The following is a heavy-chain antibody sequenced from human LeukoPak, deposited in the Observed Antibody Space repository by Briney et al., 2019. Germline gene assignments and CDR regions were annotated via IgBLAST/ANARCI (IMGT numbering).Heavy chain of an antibody. CDR1: GFTVSSNY. Sequence: GGSLRLSCAASGFTVSSNYMSWVRQAPGKGLEWVSVIYSGGSTYYADSVKGRFTISRDNSKNTLYLQVNSLRAEDTAVYYCARVGQQLVQDYWGQGTLVTVSS. V-gene: IGHV3-53*01. CDR2: IYSGGST. J-gene: IGHJ4*02. CDR3: ARVGQQLVQDY. D-gene: IGHD6-13*01.